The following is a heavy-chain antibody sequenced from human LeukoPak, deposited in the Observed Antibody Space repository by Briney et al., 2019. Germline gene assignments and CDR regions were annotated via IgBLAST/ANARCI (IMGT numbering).Heavy chain of an antibody. J-gene: IGHJ4*02. Sequence: GGSLRLSCAASGFTFSDFYMTWIRQAPGKGLEWVSYISNRGSTIHYTDSVRGRFTISRDNAKKSLYLQMNSLRAEDTAVYYCARSADRSGYFREITLYYFDYWGQGTLVTVSS. V-gene: IGHV3-11*01. CDR1: GFTFSDFY. D-gene: IGHD3-22*01. CDR3: ARSADRSGYFREITLYYFDY. CDR2: ISNRGSTI.